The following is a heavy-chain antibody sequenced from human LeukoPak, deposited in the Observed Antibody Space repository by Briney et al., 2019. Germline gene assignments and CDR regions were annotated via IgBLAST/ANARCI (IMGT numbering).Heavy chain of an antibody. V-gene: IGHV1-69*05. J-gene: IGHJ5*02. CDR3: ASTHSSGWYDDWFGP. Sequence: SVKVSCKASGGTFSSYAISWVRQAPGQGLEWMGRIIPIFGTANYAQKFQGRVTITTDESTSTAYMELSSLRSEDTAVYYCASTHSSGWYDDWFGPWGQGTLVTVSS. CDR1: GGTFSSYA. CDR2: IIPIFGTA. D-gene: IGHD6-19*01.